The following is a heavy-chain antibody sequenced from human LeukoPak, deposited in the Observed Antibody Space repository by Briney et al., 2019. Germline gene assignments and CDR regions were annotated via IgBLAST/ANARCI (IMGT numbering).Heavy chain of an antibody. CDR3: ARVAEDQDYYYGMDV. Sequence: SETLSLTCTVSGGSISSYYWSWIRQPPGKGLEWIGYIYYSGYTNYNPSLKSRVTISVDTSKSQFSLRLSSVTAADTAVYYCARVAEDQDYYYGMDVWGQGTTVTVSS. V-gene: IGHV4-59*01. CDR2: IYYSGYT. CDR1: GGSISSYY. D-gene: IGHD2-2*01. J-gene: IGHJ6*02.